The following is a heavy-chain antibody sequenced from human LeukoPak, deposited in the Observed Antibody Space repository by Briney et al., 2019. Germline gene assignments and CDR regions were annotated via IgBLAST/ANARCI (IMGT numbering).Heavy chain of an antibody. CDR1: GFTFSNYW. V-gene: IGHV3-7*04. CDR3: ARNRQWLLADY. Sequence: GGSLRLPCAASGFTFSNYWMSWVRQAPGKGLEWVANTKQDETEKHYADSVKGRFTISRDNAQNSLYLQMNSLRAEDTAVYFCARNRQWLLADYWGQGTVVTVSS. J-gene: IGHJ4*02. D-gene: IGHD3-22*01. CDR2: TKQDETEK.